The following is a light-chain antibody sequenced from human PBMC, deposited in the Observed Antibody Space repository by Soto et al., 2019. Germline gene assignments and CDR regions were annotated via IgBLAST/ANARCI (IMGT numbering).Light chain of an antibody. CDR1: QSVSSY. CDR2: DAS. V-gene: IGKV3-11*01. CDR3: QQRSNWPPT. Sequence: EIVLTQSPATLSLSPGERATLSCRASQSVSSYLAWYQQKRGQAPRLLIYDASNRATGIPARFSGSGSGTDFTLTISSLEPEDFEVYYCQQRSNWPPTFGQGTKVEIK. J-gene: IGKJ1*01.